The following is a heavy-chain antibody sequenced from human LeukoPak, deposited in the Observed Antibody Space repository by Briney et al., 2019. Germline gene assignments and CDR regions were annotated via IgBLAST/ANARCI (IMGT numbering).Heavy chain of an antibody. D-gene: IGHD2/OR15-2a*01. CDR3: TKDDPFNKY. CDR2: IKSKNDGETT. Sequence: GGSLRLSCAASESTFSIAWMTWVRQAPGKGLEWVGRIKSKNDGETTDYAAPVKGRFSISRDDSRNTLYLQMDSLTEDTAVYYCTKDDPFNKYWGQGTLVTVSS. V-gene: IGHV3-15*01. J-gene: IGHJ4*02. CDR1: ESTFSIAW.